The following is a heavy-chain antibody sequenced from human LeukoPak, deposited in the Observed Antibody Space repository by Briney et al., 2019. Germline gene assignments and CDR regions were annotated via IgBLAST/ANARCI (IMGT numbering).Heavy chain of an antibody. CDR1: GGSFSGYY. D-gene: IGHD2-8*01. Sequence: SETLSLTCAVYGGSFSGYYWSWIRQPPGKGLEWIGEINHSGSTNYNPSLTSRITISVDTSKNQFSLKMSSVTAADTAVYYCARFLRVYATPRGYFDYWGEGTLVTVSS. V-gene: IGHV4-34*01. J-gene: IGHJ4*02. CDR2: INHSGST. CDR3: ARFLRVYATPRGYFDY.